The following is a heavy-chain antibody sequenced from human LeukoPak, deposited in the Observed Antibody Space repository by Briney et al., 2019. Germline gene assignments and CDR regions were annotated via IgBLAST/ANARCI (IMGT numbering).Heavy chain of an antibody. CDR3: TKGFRGSGYFFDY. V-gene: IGHV3-23*01. CDR2: ISGSGDNT. Sequence: PGGSLRLSCVVSGFTFNNHAMSWVRQAPGKGLEWVSAISGSGDNTFYAGSVRGRFTISRDNSKNTLYLQMDSLRAEDTAIYYCTKGFRGSGYFFDYWGQGTPVTVSS. D-gene: IGHD3-10*01. CDR1: GFTFNNHA. J-gene: IGHJ4*02.